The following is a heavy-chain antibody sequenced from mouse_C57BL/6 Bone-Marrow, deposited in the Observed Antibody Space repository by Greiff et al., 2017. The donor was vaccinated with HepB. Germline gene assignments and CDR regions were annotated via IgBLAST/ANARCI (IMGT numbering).Heavy chain of an antibody. D-gene: IGHD1-1*01. Sequence: QVQLKQPGAELVKPGASVKMSCKASGYTFTSYWITWVKQRPGQGLEWIGDIYPGSGSTNYNVKFKSKATLTVDTSSSTAYMQLSSLTSEDSAVYYCATNYYGSSYWYFDVWGTGTTVTVSS. CDR2: IYPGSGST. V-gene: IGHV1-55*01. CDR1: GYTFTSYW. J-gene: IGHJ1*03. CDR3: ATNYYGSSYWYFDV.